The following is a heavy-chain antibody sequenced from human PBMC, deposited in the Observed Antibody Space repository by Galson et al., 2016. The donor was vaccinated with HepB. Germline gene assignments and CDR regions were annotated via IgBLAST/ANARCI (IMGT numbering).Heavy chain of an antibody. CDR3: ARHGEESEELLHYRHGLDV. J-gene: IGHJ6*02. CDR2: IDPSDSHT. CDR1: GYSFSSNW. D-gene: IGHD3-10*01. Sequence: QSGAEVKKPGESLTISCKGFGYSFSSNWISWVRQMPGKGLEWMGRIDPSDSHTQYSPSFQGHVSMSVDKSISTAYLQWSSLKASDTALYYCARHGEESEELLHYRHGLDVWGQGTTVTVSS. V-gene: IGHV5-10-1*01.